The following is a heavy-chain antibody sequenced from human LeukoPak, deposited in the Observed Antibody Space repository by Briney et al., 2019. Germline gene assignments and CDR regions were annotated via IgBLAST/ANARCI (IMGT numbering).Heavy chain of an antibody. CDR1: GYTFTSYD. V-gene: IGHV1-8*03. CDR3: AKVRDGYNYFDY. D-gene: IGHD5-24*01. J-gene: IGHJ4*02. Sequence: ASVTVSCKASGYTFTSYDINWVRQATGQGLEWMGWMNPNSGNTGYAQKFQGRVTITRNTSISTAYMELSSLRAEDTAVYYCAKVRDGYNYFDYWGQGTLVTVSS. CDR2: MNPNSGNT.